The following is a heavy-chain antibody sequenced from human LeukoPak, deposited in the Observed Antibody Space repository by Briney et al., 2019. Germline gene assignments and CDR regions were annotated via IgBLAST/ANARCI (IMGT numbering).Heavy chain of an antibody. Sequence: GRSLRLSCAASEFTFNNHDMHWVRQAPGKGLGWVAAISYDGRNKYYADSVKGRFTISRDNSKNTLNLQMNSLRTEDTAVFYCAKPRDIDSWAFDVWGQGTMVTVSS. D-gene: IGHD2-15*01. CDR2: ISYDGRNK. CDR1: EFTFNNHD. J-gene: IGHJ3*01. CDR3: AKPRDIDSWAFDV. V-gene: IGHV3-30*18.